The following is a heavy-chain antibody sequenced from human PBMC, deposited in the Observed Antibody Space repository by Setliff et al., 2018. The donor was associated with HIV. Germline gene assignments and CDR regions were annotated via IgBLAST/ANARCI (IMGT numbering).Heavy chain of an antibody. J-gene: IGHJ4*02. CDR1: GYSISSGYY. Sequence: PSETLSLTCAVSGYSISSGYYWSWIRQPAGKVLEWIGRSPYTTYNPSLKSRVTMSLDTSRNQITLTLKSVTAADTAVYFCARIDPGKFWSLDYWGRGTLVTVSS. CDR3: ARIDPGKFWSLDY. V-gene: IGHV4-38-2*01. CDR2: RSPYT. D-gene: IGHD1-1*01.